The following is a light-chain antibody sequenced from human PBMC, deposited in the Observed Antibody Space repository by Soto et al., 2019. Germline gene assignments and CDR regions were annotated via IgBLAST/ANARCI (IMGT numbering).Light chain of an antibody. V-gene: IGLV1-47*01. CDR1: SSNIGNNY. CDR3: AAWDDSLSGSYV. CDR2: RND. J-gene: IGLJ1*01. Sequence: QSVLTRRPSASGTPGQRVSVSCSGSSSNIGNNYVFWYQHLPGTAPKLLIYRNDQRPSGVSARFSGSKSGTSASLAISGLRSEDEADYYCAAWDDSLSGSYVFGPGTKVTVL.